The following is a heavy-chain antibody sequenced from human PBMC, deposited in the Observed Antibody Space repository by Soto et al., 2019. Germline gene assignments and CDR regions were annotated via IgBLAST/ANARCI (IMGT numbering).Heavy chain of an antibody. CDR1: GFTVSSNY. CDR2: IYSDGNT. D-gene: IGHD5-18*01. CDR3: AREGNSYGPFDY. Sequence: GGSLRLSCAASGFTVSSNYMSWVRQAPGKGLEWVSVIYSDGNTYYADSARGRFTISRDNSKNTLYLQMSSLRAEDTAVYYCAREGNSYGPFDYWGQGTLVTVSS. V-gene: IGHV3-53*01. J-gene: IGHJ4*02.